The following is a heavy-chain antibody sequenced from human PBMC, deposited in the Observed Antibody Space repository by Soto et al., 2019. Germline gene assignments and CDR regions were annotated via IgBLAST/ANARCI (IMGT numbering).Heavy chain of an antibody. V-gene: IGHV1-69*13. CDR3: ARVHTLNWNDVSDWFDP. CDR2: IIPIFGTA. D-gene: IGHD1-1*01. J-gene: IGHJ5*02. CDR1: GGTFSSYA. Sequence: ASVKVSCKASGGTFSSYAISWVRQAPGQGLEWMGGIIPIFGTANYAQKFQGRVTITADESTSTAYMELSSLRSEDTAVYYCARVHTLNWNDVSDWFDPWGQGTLVTVSS.